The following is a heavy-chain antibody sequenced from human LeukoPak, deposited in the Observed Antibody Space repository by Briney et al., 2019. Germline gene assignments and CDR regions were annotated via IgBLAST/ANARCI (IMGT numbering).Heavy chain of an antibody. CDR2: IIPIFGTA. CDR3: ARDTRHRYCSSTSCYRGWLDP. CDR1: GYTFTGYY. Sequence: GASVKVSCKASGYTFTGYYMHWVRQAPGQGLEWMGGIIPIFGTANYAQKFQGRVTITADKSTSTAYMELSSLRSEDTAVYYCARDTRHRYCSSTSCYRGWLDPWGQGTLVTVSS. V-gene: IGHV1-69*06. D-gene: IGHD2-2*01. J-gene: IGHJ5*02.